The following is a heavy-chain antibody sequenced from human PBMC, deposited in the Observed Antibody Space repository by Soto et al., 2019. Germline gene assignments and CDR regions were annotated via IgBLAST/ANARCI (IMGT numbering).Heavy chain of an antibody. CDR1: GGSLNSYY. CDR2: VSSTGST. D-gene: IGHD3-22*01. J-gene: IGHJ5*02. CDR3: ARFSPPRKSYDSNPGWFDP. V-gene: IGHV4-59*01. Sequence: SETLSLTCTVSGGSLNSYYWTWIRQSPGKGLEWIGYVSSTGSTNYNPSLKSRLAMSLDTSTNEVSLSLTSVTAADAAVYFCARFSPPRKSYDSNPGWFDPWGQGIMVT.